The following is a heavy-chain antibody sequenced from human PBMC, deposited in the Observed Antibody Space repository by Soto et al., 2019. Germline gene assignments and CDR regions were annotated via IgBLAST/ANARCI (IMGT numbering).Heavy chain of an antibody. CDR1: GYTFTTYY. CDR3: ARSSPHIVVVTAIRHPAFDI. V-gene: IGHV1-46*01. CDR2: INPSGGST. D-gene: IGHD2-21*02. Sequence: ASVKVSCKASGYTFTTYYMHWVRQAPGQGLEWMGIINPSGGSTSYGQKFQGRVTMTRDTSTSTVYMELSSLRSEDTAVYYCARSSPHIVVVTAIRHPAFDIWGQGTMVTVSS. J-gene: IGHJ3*02.